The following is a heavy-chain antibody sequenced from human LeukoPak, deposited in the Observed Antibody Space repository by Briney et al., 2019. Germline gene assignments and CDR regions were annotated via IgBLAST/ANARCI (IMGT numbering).Heavy chain of an antibody. CDR3: ARECRGYCSGGSGNDAFDI. D-gene: IGHD2-15*01. Sequence: SQTLSLTCTVSLGSISRGVYYLSWIRHHPGKCLEWLGYIYYSGSTSYNPSLKSRVNISVDTSKAQFSLKLSFVTAADTAMYYCARECRGYCSGGSGNDAFDIWGQGTMVTVSS. CDR2: IYYSGST. V-gene: IGHV4-31*03. CDR1: LGSISRGVYY. J-gene: IGHJ3*02.